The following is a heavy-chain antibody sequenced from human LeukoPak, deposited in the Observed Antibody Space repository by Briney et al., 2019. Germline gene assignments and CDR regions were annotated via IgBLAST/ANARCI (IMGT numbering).Heavy chain of an antibody. Sequence: PGGSLRLSCAASGFTFSDYYKSWIRQAPGKGLEWVSYISSSGSTTYYADSVKGRFTISRDNSKNTLYLQMNSLRAEDTAVYYCAKSGYYESSGNFDYWGQGTLVTVSS. D-gene: IGHD3-22*01. CDR1: GFTFSDYY. CDR2: ISSSGSTT. CDR3: AKSGYYESSGNFDY. V-gene: IGHV3-11*01. J-gene: IGHJ4*02.